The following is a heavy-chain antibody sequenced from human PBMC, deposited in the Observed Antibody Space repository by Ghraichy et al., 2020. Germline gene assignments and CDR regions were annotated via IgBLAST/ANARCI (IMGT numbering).Heavy chain of an antibody. V-gene: IGHV3-23*01. CDR1: GVTFNIYA. D-gene: IGHD5-18*01. CDR3: AKDVRGTFGYGLYGMDV. J-gene: IGHJ6*02. CDR2: ITYIDSTT. Sequence: GESLNISCAASGVTFNIYAMSWVRQAPGKGLEWVSGITYIDSTTYYANSVKGRFTISRDNSNNTVSLQMNSLRAEDTAVYYCAKDVRGTFGYGLYGMDVWGQGTTVTVS.